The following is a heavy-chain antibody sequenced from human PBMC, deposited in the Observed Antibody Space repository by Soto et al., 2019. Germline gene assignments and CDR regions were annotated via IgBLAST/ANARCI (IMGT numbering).Heavy chain of an antibody. J-gene: IGHJ4*02. CDR3: ARTYYYGSGSYYFPLDY. CDR2: IDPSDSYT. CDR1: GYSFTSYW. D-gene: IGHD3-10*01. Sequence: GESLKISCKGSGYSFTSYWISWVRQMPGRGLEWMGRIDPSDSYTNYSPSFQGHVTISADKSISTAYLQWSSLKASDTAMYYCARTYYYGSGSYYFPLDYWGQGTLVTVSS. V-gene: IGHV5-10-1*01.